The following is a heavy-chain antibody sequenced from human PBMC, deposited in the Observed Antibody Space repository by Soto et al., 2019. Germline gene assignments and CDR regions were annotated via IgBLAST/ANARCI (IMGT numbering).Heavy chain of an antibody. D-gene: IGHD3-9*01. J-gene: IGHJ6*02. CDR2: IYYTGSA. CDR1: GGFIDNGDYY. Sequence: PSETLSLTCTVSGGFIDNGDYYWTWIRQPPGKGLEWIGYIYYTGSAYYNPSLKTRLTISVDTSNNQFSLKLSSVTAADTAVYYCARELHPYDDVLKGPLYGMDVWGQGTTVTVSS. CDR3: ARELHPYDDVLKGPLYGMDV. V-gene: IGHV4-30-4*01.